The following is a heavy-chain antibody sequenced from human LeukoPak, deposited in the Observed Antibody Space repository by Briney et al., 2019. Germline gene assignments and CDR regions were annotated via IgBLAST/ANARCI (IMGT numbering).Heavy chain of an antibody. CDR2: IYTSGST. J-gene: IGHJ5*02. CDR1: GGSISSGSYY. V-gene: IGHV4-61*02. CDR3: ARALNDYGDYMVRWFDP. Sequence: PSQTLSLTCTVSGGSISSGSYYWSWIRQPAGKGLGWVGRIYTSGSTNYNPSLKSRVTISVDTSKNHFSLKLSSVTAADTAVYYCARALNDYGDYMVRWFDPWGQGTLVTVSS. D-gene: IGHD4-17*01.